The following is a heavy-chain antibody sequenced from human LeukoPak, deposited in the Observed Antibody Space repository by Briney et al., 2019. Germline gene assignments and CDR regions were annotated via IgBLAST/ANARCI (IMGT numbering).Heavy chain of an antibody. V-gene: IGHV3-21*01. CDR2: ISSSSSYI. D-gene: IGHD3-3*01. J-gene: IGHJ4*02. CDR1: GFTFSSYS. Sequence: GGSLRLSCAASGFTFSSYSMNWVRQAPGKGLEWVSSISSSSSYIYYADSVKGRFTISRDNAKSSLYLQMNSLRAEDTAVYYCARDGDVYDFWSGSPSTFDYWGQGTLVTVSS. CDR3: ARDGDVYDFWSGSPSTFDY.